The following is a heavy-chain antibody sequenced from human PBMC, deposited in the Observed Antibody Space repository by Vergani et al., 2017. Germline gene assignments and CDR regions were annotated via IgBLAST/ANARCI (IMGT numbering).Heavy chain of an antibody. D-gene: IGHD6-6*01. CDR3: ARHGGQVVHGG. V-gene: IGHV5-10-1*01. CDR2: IDLSDSYT. CDR1: GYSFNSYW. J-gene: IGHJ4*02. Sequence: EVQLVQSGAEVKKPGESLKISCKGSGYSFNSYWIGWVRQMPGKGLEWMGRIDLSDSYTNYSPSCQGHVTISADKSISTAYLQWSSLKAADTAMYYCARHGGQVVHGGWGQGTLVTVSS.